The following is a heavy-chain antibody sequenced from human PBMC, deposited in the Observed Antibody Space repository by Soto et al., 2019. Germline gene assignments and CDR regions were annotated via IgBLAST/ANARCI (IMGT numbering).Heavy chain of an antibody. CDR1: GFTFSSYW. D-gene: IGHD3-3*01. Sequence: EVQLVESGGGLVQPGGSLRLSCAASGFTFSSYWMSWVRQAPGNGLEWVANIKQDGSEKYYVDSVKGRFTISRDNAKNSLYLQMNSLRAEDTAVYYCARLVGRFLEWTPFDYWGQGTLVTVSS. CDR3: ARLVGRFLEWTPFDY. V-gene: IGHV3-7*03. CDR2: IKQDGSEK. J-gene: IGHJ4*02.